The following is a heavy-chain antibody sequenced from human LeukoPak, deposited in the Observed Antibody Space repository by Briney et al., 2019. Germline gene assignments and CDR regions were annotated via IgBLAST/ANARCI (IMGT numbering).Heavy chain of an antibody. CDR2: ICPGDSDT. CDR1: GYTFSSYW. CDR3: ARRDYGGKHFDF. D-gene: IGHD4-23*01. Sequence: GESLKISCKGSGYTFSSYWIGWMRQVPGKGLEWMGIICPGDSDTRYNPSFQGQVTISADKSISTAYLQWNSLKASDTAMYYCARRDYGGKHFDFWGQGTLVTVSS. V-gene: IGHV5-51*01. J-gene: IGHJ4*02.